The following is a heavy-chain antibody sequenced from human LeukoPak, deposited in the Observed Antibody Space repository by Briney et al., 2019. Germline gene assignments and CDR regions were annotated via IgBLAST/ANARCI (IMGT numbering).Heavy chain of an antibody. Sequence: ASVKVSCKASGGTFNNYAISWVRQARGQGLEWMGGVISVFATTNYTQTFQGRVTITTDESTNTVYMELRNLTSDDTAVYYCARSYLVFNWFDPWGQGTQVTVSS. CDR3: ARSYLVFNWFDP. V-gene: IGHV1-69*05. CDR2: VISVFATT. CDR1: GGTFNNYA. D-gene: IGHD6-13*01. J-gene: IGHJ5*02.